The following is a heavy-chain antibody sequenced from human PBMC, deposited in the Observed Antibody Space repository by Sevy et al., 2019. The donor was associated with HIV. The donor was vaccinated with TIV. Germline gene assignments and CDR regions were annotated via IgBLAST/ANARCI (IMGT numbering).Heavy chain of an antibody. CDR3: MRDEWGGGAY. Sequence: SETLSLTCAVYGGSFSGYYWSWIRQPPGKGLEWIGEINHSGSTNYNPSLKSRVTISVDTSKNQFSLKLSSVTAADTAVYYCMRDEWGGGAYWGQGTLVTVSS. CDR1: GGSFSGYY. J-gene: IGHJ4*02. V-gene: IGHV4-34*01. D-gene: IGHD3-16*01. CDR2: INHSGST.